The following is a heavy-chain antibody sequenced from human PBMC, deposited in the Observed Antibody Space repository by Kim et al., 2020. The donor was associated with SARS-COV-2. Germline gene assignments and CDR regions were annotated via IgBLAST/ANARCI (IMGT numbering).Heavy chain of an antibody. D-gene: IGHD4-17*01. V-gene: IGHV3-7*03. CDR2: IKQDGSEK. J-gene: IGHJ3*02. CDR3: ARVVWDYGDYGHDAFDI. CDR1: GFTFSSYW. Sequence: GGSLRLSCAASGFTFSSYWMSWVRQAPGKGLEWVANIKQDGSEKYYVDSVKGRFTISRDNAKNSLYLQMNSLRAEDTAVYYCARVVWDYGDYGHDAFDIWGQGTMVTVSS.